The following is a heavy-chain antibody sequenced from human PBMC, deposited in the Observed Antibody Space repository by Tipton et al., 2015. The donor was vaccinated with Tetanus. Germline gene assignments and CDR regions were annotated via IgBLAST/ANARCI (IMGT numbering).Heavy chain of an antibody. Sequence: TLSLTCTVSGGSISRGDYYWSWIRQPPGKGLEWIGYIYYSGITYYNPSLKSRVTISVDTSKNQFSLKLRSVTAADTAVYYCAREVRRSDSTAPYYDLLYYFDYWGQGTLVTVSS. CDR3: AREVRRSDSTAPYYDLLYYFDY. V-gene: IGHV4-30-4*01. CDR2: IYYSGIT. D-gene: IGHD3-22*01. J-gene: IGHJ4*02. CDR1: GGSISRGDYY.